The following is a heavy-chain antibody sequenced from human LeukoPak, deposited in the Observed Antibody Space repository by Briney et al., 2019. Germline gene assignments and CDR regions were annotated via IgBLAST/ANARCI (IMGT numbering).Heavy chain of an antibody. Sequence: GGSLRLSCVVSGLSFSDSYMTWIRQTPGMGLESLAYISGSGHDVYYADSVKGRFTISRDNAKNSLYLQMNSLRPEDTALYYCSTGPRSLIYWGHGTLVTVSS. CDR2: ISGSGHDV. V-gene: IGHV3-11*01. CDR3: STGPRSLIY. J-gene: IGHJ4*01. CDR1: GLSFSDSY.